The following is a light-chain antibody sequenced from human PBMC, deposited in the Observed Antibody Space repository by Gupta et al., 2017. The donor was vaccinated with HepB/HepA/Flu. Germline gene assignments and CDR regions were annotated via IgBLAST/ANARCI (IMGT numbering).Light chain of an antibody. J-gene: IGLJ2*01. CDR3: EAWDDSLNGVV. CDR1: SSNIGSNT. V-gene: IGLV1-44*01. CDR2: SNN. Sequence: QSVLPQPPSASGTPGQRVTISCSGSSSNIGSNTVNWYQQLPGTAPKLLIYSNNQRPSGVPDRFSGSKSGTSASLAISGLQSEDEADYYCEAWDDSLNGVVFGGGTKLTVL.